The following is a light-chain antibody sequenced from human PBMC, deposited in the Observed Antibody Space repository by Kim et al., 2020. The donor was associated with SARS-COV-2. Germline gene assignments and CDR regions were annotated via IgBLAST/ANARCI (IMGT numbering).Light chain of an antibody. Sequence: ASTGDRVTITCRASQGISSYLAWYQQKPGKAPKLLIYAASTLQSGVPSRFSGSGSWTDFTLTISCLQSEDFATYYCQQYYSYPRTFGQGTKVDIK. V-gene: IGKV1-8*01. J-gene: IGKJ1*01. CDR1: QGISSY. CDR2: AAS. CDR3: QQYYSYPRT.